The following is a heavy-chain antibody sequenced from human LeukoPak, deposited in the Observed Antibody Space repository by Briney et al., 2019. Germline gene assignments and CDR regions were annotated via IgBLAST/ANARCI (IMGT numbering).Heavy chain of an antibody. J-gene: IGHJ4*02. CDR3: ATLCSTSGYQRYLGY. D-gene: IGHD2-2*01. Sequence: SETLSLTCAVYGGSFSGYYWSWIRQPPGKGLEWIGEINHSGSTNYNPSLKSRVTISVDTSKNQFSLKLSSVTAADTAVYYCATLCSTSGYQRYLGYWGQGTLVTVSS. CDR1: GGSFSGYY. V-gene: IGHV4-34*01. CDR2: INHSGST.